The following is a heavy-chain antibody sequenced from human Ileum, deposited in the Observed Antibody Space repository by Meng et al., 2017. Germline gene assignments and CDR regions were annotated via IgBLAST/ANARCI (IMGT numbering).Heavy chain of an antibody. CDR1: GFTFSSKA. V-gene: IGHV3-23*01. D-gene: IGHD3-22*01. CDR2: ISNSGGST. CDR3: AKDRKNYDTSGYYAFDS. Sequence: GGSLRLSCAASGFTFSSKAMSWVRQAPGKGLEWVSGISNSGGSTSYADSVKGRFTISRDNSKNTLYLQMNRLRAEDTAVYYCAKDRKNYDTSGYYAFDSWGQGTLVTVSS. J-gene: IGHJ4*02.